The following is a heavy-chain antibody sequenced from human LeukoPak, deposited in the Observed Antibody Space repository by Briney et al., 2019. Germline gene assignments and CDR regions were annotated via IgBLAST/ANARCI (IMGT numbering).Heavy chain of an antibody. CDR2: IKQDGSEK. CDR1: GFTFSNYW. D-gene: IGHD3-10*01. Sequence: GGSLRLSCAASGFTFSNYWMSWVCQAPGKGLEWVANIKQDGSEKHYVDSVKGRFTISRDNAKDSLYLQMNSLRAEDTAVYYCAKALWVYGSGSYYYWGQGTLVTVSS. V-gene: IGHV3-7*01. CDR3: AKALWVYGSGSYYY. J-gene: IGHJ4*02.